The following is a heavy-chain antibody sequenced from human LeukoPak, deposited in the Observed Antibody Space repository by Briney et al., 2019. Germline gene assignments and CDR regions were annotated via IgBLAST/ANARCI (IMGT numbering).Heavy chain of an antibody. V-gene: IGHV4-34*01. CDR1: GGSFSGYY. D-gene: IGHD6-19*01. CDR3: ARARIAVAGFDY. CDR2: INHSGST. J-gene: IGHJ4*02. Sequence: SETLSLTCAVYGGSFSGYYCSWIRQPPGKGLEWIGEINHSGSTNYNPSLKSRVTISVDTSKNQFSLKLSSVTAADTAVYYCARARIAVAGFDYWGQGTLVTVSS.